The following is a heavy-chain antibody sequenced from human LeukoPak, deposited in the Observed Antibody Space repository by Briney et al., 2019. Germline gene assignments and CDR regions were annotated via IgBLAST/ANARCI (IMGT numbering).Heavy chain of an antibody. J-gene: IGHJ4*02. CDR2: INHSGST. CDR1: GGSFSGYY. CDR3: ARGGIVGAL. V-gene: IGHV4-34*01. Sequence: PSETLPLTRAVYGGSFSGYYWSWIRQPPGKGLEWIGEINHSGSTNYNPSLKSRVTISVDTSKNQFSLKLSSVTAADTAVYYCARGGIVGALWGQGTLVTVSS. D-gene: IGHD1-26*01.